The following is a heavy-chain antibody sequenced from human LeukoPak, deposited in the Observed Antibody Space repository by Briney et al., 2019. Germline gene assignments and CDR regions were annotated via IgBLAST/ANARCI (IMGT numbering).Heavy chain of an antibody. CDR1: GGSISSGGYY. D-gene: IGHD6-19*01. V-gene: IGHV4-31*03. CDR2: TYYSGST. J-gene: IGHJ4*02. Sequence: SETLSLTCTVSGGSISSGGYYYTWIRQHPGKGLEYIGYTYYSGSTYYNPSLKSRVAMSVDTSKSQFSLKLSSVTAADTAVYYCARDRSSGWFDYWGQGTLVTVSS. CDR3: ARDRSSGWFDY.